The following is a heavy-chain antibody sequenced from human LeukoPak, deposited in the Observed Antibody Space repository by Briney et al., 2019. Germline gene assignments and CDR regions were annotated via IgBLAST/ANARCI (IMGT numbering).Heavy chain of an antibody. CDR1: GFTFRSYS. CDR3: TRDSITVDGEIDY. CDR2: INRDGAYV. J-gene: IGHJ4*02. V-gene: IGHV3-74*01. D-gene: IGHD6-19*01. Sequence: GGSLRLSCAASGFTFRSYSMHWVRQAPGKGLVWVSCINRDGAYVNYADSVKGRFTISRDNAKNTLYLQVNSLRVEDTAVYYCTRDSITVDGEIDYWGQGILVTVSS.